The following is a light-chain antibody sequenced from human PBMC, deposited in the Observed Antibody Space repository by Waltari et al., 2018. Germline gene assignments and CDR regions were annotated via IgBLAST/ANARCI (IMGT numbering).Light chain of an antibody. V-gene: IGKV2-28*01. CDR3: MQALQTPLT. Sequence: DIVMTQSQLSLPVTPGEPASISCRSSPSLLHSNGYNYLDWYLEKQGQSPQLLIYLGSNRASGGADRLGGSGAGTDFTLKISRVEAEDVGVYYCMQALQTPLTFGGGTKVEIK. CDR2: LGS. J-gene: IGKJ4*01. CDR1: PSLLHSNGYNY.